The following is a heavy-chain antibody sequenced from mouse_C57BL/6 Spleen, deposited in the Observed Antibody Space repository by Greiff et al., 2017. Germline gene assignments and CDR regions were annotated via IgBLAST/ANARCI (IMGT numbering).Heavy chain of an antibody. CDR1: GYTFTSYW. Sequence: QVQLQQPGAELVRPGSSVKLSCKASGYTFTSYWMHWVKQRPIQGLEWIGNIDPSDSETHYNQKFKDKATLTVDKSSSTAYMQLSSLTSEDSAVYYCAREDYGSRDFDYWGQGTTRTVSS. D-gene: IGHD1-1*01. J-gene: IGHJ2*01. CDR2: IDPSDSET. CDR3: AREDYGSRDFDY. V-gene: IGHV1-52*01.